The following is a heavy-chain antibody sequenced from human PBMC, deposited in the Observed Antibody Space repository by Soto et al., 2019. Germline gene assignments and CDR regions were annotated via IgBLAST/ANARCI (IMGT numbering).Heavy chain of an antibody. CDR2: ISSGSAYI. CDR1: FTFSSYS. D-gene: IGHD1-26*01. Sequence: GSLRLSCTFTFSSYSLNWVRQAPGKGLEWVSSISSGSAYIKYADSVKGRFTISRDNANNLLYLQMRSLRVDDSAVYYCTRDEGGGYDNWFNPWGQGTLVTVSS. J-gene: IGHJ5*02. V-gene: IGHV3-21*01. CDR3: TRDEGGGYDNWFNP.